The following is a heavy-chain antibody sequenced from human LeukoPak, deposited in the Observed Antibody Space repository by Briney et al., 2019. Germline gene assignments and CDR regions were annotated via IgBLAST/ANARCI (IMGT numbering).Heavy chain of an antibody. V-gene: IGHV3-30*02. Sequence: PGGSLRLSCAASGFTFSSYGMHWVRQAPGKGLEWVAVIWYDGSNKYHADSVKGRVTISRDNSNNTLYLQMKSLRAEDTAVYYCAKVPYDILTGYPYYYYGMDVWGQGTTVTVSS. CDR1: GFTFSSYG. CDR3: AKVPYDILTGYPYYYYGMDV. D-gene: IGHD3-9*01. J-gene: IGHJ6*02. CDR2: IWYDGSNK.